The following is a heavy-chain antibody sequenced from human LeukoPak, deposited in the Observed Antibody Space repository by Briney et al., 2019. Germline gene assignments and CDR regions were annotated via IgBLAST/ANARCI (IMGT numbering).Heavy chain of an antibody. V-gene: IGHV3-15*01. CDR2: IKSKTDGGTT. CDR3: TTHIEYYYDSSGCRYVGY. CDR1: GFTFSNAW. J-gene: IGHJ4*02. Sequence: GGSLRLSCAASGFTFSNAWMSWVRQAPGKGLEWVGRIKSKTDGGTTDYAAPVKGRFTISRDDSKNTLYLQMNSLKTEDTAVYYCTTHIEYYYDSSGCRYVGYWGQGTLVTVSS. D-gene: IGHD3-22*01.